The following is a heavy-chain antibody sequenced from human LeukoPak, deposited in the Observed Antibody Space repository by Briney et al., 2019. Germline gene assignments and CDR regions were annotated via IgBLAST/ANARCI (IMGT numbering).Heavy chain of an antibody. CDR3: ARHGGVGVIPDFDY. CDR2: IYYSGST. J-gene: IGHJ4*02. CDR1: GDXISSSSYY. D-gene: IGHD2-8*02. Sequence: SETLSLTCTVSGDXISSSSYYWGWIRQPPGKGLEWIGSIYYSGSTYYNPSLKSRVTMSVDTSKNQFSLKLSSVTAADAAVYYCARHGGVGVIPDFDYWGPGTLVTVSS. V-gene: IGHV4-39*01.